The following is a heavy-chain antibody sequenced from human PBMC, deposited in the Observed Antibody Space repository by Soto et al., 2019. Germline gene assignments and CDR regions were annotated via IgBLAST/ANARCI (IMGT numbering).Heavy chain of an antibody. CDR1: GYSFTSYW. J-gene: IGHJ4*02. Sequence: GESLKISCKGSGYSFTSYWIGWVRQMPGKGLEWMGIIYPGDSDTRYSPSFQGQVTISADKSISTAYLQWSSLKASDTAMYYCARHPPSQIFGVVITPDFDYWGQGTLVTVSS. CDR2: IYPGDSDT. CDR3: ARHPPSQIFGVVITPDFDY. D-gene: IGHD3-3*01. V-gene: IGHV5-51*01.